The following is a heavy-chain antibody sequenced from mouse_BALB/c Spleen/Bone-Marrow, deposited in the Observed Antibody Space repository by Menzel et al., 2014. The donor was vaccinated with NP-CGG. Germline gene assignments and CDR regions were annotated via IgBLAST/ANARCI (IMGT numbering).Heavy chain of an antibody. CDR2: IGYSDST. D-gene: IGHD1-1*01. CDR1: GYSITSDYA. V-gene: IGHV3-2*02. J-gene: IGHJ2*01. Sequence: VQLQQSGPGLVTPSQSLSLTCTVTGYSITSDYAWNWIRQFPGNKLEWMGYIGYSDSTSYNPSLKSRISITRDTSKNQFFLQLNSVTAEDTATYYCARPNYYGSSYCYFDYRAQGTTLTASS. CDR3: ARPNYYGSSYCYFDY.